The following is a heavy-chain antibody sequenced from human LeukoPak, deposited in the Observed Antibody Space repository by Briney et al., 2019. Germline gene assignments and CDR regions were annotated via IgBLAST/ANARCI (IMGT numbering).Heavy chain of an antibody. CDR1: GFTFSSYA. CDR3: ATTPALAVAGTLDPKE. CDR2: IFYTGST. D-gene: IGHD6-19*01. V-gene: IGHV4-38-2*01. J-gene: IGHJ4*02. Sequence: PGGSLRLSCAASGFTFSSYAMSWIRQSPGKGLEWVGSIFYTGSTYYNPSPKSRVTISIDTSENQSSLKLSSVTAADTAVYYCATTPALAVAGTLDPKEWGQGTLVTVSS.